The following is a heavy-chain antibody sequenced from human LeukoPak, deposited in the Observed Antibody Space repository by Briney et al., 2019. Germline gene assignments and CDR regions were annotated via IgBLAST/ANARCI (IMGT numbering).Heavy chain of an antibody. CDR2: IYAGNGNT. J-gene: IGHJ5*02. V-gene: IGHV1-3*01. Sequence: ASVKVSCKASGYTFTSYAMHWVRQAPGQRLEWMGWIYAGNGNTKYSQKFQGRVTITRDTSASTAYMELSSLRSEDTAVYYCARGLATPFDPWGQGTLVTVSS. D-gene: IGHD2-15*01. CDR3: ARGLATPFDP. CDR1: GYTFTSYA.